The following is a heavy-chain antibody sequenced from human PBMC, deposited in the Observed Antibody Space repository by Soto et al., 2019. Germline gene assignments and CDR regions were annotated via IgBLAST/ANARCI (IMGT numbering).Heavy chain of an antibody. CDR2: ISAYNGNT. CDR1: GYTFTSYG. CDR3: ARDYYDSSGYSNWFDP. Sequence: GASVKVSCKASGYTFTSYGISWVRQAPGQGLEWMGWISAYNGNTNYAQKLQGGVTMTTDTSTSTAYMELRSLRSDDTAVYYCARDYYDSSGYSNWFDPWGQGTLVTVSS. D-gene: IGHD3-22*01. J-gene: IGHJ5*02. V-gene: IGHV1-18*01.